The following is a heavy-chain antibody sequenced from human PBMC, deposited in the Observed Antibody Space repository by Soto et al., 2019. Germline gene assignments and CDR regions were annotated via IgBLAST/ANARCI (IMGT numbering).Heavy chain of an antibody. Sequence: EVVLLESGGGLVQPGGSLRLSCEASGFTFSSFAMSWVRQTPGKGLEWLSGISASGSNGFYTDSVKGRFIISRDNSKNTLYLQMNSLRVDDTALYFCAKGDSDYYFDSLGQGTLVTVSS. CDR2: ISASGSNG. D-gene: IGHD4-4*01. CDR1: GFTFSSFA. V-gene: IGHV3-23*01. CDR3: AKGDSDYYFDS. J-gene: IGHJ4*02.